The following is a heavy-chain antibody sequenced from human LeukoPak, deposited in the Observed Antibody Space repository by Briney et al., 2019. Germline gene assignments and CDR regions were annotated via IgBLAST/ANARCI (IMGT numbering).Heavy chain of an antibody. CDR3: ARGLRFHVGSGNWFDL. V-gene: IGHV4-34*01. J-gene: IGHJ5*02. D-gene: IGHD3-10*01. CDR1: GGTFRGYY. Sequence: PSETLSLTCAVSGGTFRGYYWSWIRQPPGKGLAWIGEIDYSGSTNYNPSLESRLTLSVDTSKSQVSLNLNSVTAADTAVYYCARGLRFHVGSGNWFDLWGQRTLVTVSS. CDR2: IDYSGST.